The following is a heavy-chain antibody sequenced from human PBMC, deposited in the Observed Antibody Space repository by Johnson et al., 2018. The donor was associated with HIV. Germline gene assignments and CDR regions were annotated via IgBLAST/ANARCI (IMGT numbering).Heavy chain of an antibody. D-gene: IGHD2-8*01. Sequence: VQLVESGGGVVRPGGSLRLSCAASGFTFDDYGMSWVRQAPGKGLEWVSVIYSGGSTYYADSVKGRFTISRYNSKNTLYLQMNSLRAEGTSVYYCARDVTKDAFDIWGQVTMVTVSS. J-gene: IGHJ3*02. CDR2: IYSGGST. CDR3: ARDVTKDAFDI. CDR1: GFTFDDYG. V-gene: IGHV3-66*01.